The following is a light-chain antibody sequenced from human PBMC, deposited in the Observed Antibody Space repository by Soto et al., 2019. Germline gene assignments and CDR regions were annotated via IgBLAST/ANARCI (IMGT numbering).Light chain of an antibody. V-gene: IGKV1-13*02. CDR2: DAS. Sequence: PFTQSPSFLSASVGDRVTITFRASQGISSALAWYQQKPGKAPKLLIYDASSLESGVPSRFSGSGSGTDFTLTISSLQPEDFAVYYCQQYGSSPWTFGQGTKVDIK. CDR3: QQYGSSPWT. J-gene: IGKJ1*01. CDR1: QGISSA.